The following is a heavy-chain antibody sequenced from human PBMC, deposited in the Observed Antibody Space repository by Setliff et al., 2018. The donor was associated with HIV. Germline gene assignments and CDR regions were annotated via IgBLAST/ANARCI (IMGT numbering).Heavy chain of an antibody. D-gene: IGHD5-12*01. CDR2: ITPYNANI. CDR1: GYPFTYRY. CDR3: ASGRGDGYNYFAFDI. V-gene: IGHV1-45*02. Sequence: SVKVSCKASGYPFTYRYLHWVRQAPGQALEWMGWITPYNANINYAQKFQDRVTLTSDRSMSTAYMDLSSLRSEDTAMYYCASGRGDGYNYFAFDIWGQGTVVTVSS. J-gene: IGHJ3*02.